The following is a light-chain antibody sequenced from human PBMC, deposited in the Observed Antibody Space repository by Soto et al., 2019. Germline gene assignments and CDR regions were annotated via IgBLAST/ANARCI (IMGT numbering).Light chain of an antibody. CDR1: QSVSSN. J-gene: IGKJ1*01. V-gene: IGKV3-15*01. CDR3: QQYNNWPPT. Sequence: EIGMTQSPATLSVSPGERATLSCRASQSVSSNLAWYQQKPGQAPRLLIYGASPRATGIPARFSGSGSGTEFTLTISSLQSEDFAVYFCQQYNNWPPTFGQGTKVEIK. CDR2: GAS.